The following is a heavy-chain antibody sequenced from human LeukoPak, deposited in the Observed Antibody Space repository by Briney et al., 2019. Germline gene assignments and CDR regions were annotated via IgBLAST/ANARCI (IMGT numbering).Heavy chain of an antibody. CDR3: AREGYSYGRTNFDY. CDR2: INTNTGNP. D-gene: IGHD5-18*01. V-gene: IGHV7-4-1*02. Sequence: GASVKVSCKASGYTFTSYAMNWVRQAPGQGLEWMGWINTNTGNPTYAQGFTGRFVFSLDTSVSTAYLQISSLKAEDTAVYYCAREGYSYGRTNFDYWGQGTLVTVSS. CDR1: GYTFTSYA. J-gene: IGHJ4*02.